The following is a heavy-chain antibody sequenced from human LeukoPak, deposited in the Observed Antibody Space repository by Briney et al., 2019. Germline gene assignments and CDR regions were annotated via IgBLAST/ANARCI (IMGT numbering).Heavy chain of an antibody. CDR3: AKATSYYDSSGYYPIAPYYFDY. CDR1: GFTFDDYA. J-gene: IGHJ4*02. Sequence: GGSLRLSCAASGFTFDDYAMHWVRQAPGKGLEWVSSISWNSGSIGYADSVKGRFTISRDNAKNSLYLQMNSLRAEDTALYYCAKATSYYDSSGYYPIAPYYFDYWGQGTLVTVSS. V-gene: IGHV3-9*01. CDR2: ISWNSGSI. D-gene: IGHD3-22*01.